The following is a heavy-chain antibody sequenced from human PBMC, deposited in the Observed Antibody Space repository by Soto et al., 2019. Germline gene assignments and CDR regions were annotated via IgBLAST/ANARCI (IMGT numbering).Heavy chain of an antibody. J-gene: IGHJ6*02. V-gene: IGHV4-39*07. CDR1: GGSISSSSYY. CDR3: ARVPIPTYYYDSSGYYSGYYYGMDV. D-gene: IGHD3-22*01. Sequence: PSETLSLTCTVSGGSISSSSYYWGWIRQPPGKGLEWIGSIYYSGSTYYNPSLKSRVTISVDTSKNQFSLKLSSVTAADTAVYYCARVPIPTYYYDSSGYYSGYYYGMDVWGQGTTVTVSS. CDR2: IYYSGST.